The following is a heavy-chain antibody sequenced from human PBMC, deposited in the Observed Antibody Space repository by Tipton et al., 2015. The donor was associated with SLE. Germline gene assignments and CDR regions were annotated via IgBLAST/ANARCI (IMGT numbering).Heavy chain of an antibody. CDR1: GFTFSDYY. CDR3: ARDGKEYGSGSYYNVWFDF. CDR2: ISSGATTI. D-gene: IGHD3-10*01. V-gene: IGHV3-11*04. Sequence: SLRLSCAASGFTFSDYYMSWIRQAPGKGLEWVSYISSGATTIYFADSVKGRFSISRDNAKNTLYLQMNSLRAEDTAVYYCARDGKEYGSGSYYNVWFDFWGQGTLVTVSS. J-gene: IGHJ4*02.